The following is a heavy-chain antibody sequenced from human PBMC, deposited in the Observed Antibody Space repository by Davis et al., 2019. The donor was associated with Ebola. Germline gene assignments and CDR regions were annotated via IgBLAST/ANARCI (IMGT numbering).Heavy chain of an antibody. V-gene: IGHV4-59*01. CDR1: GGSISSYY. D-gene: IGHD6-13*01. Sequence: SETLSLTCTVSGGSISSYYWSWIRQPPGKGLEWIGYIYYSGSTYYNPSLKSRVTISIDTSKNQFSLKLSSVTAADTAVYYCARDIAPDYWGQGTLVTVSS. J-gene: IGHJ4*02. CDR3: ARDIAPDY. CDR2: IYYSGST.